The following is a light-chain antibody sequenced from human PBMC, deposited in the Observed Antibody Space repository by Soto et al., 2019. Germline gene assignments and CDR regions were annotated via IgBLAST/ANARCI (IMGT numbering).Light chain of an antibody. CDR1: RSDVGGYNY. J-gene: IGLJ1*01. V-gene: IGLV2-8*01. CDR3: SSYAGSNNFV. Sequence: QSALTQPPSASGSPGQSVTISCTGTRSDVGGYNYVSWYQQHPGKAPKLMIYEVSKRPSGVPDRFSGSKSGNTASLTVSGLQADDEADYYCSSYAGSNNFVFGTGTKLTVL. CDR2: EVS.